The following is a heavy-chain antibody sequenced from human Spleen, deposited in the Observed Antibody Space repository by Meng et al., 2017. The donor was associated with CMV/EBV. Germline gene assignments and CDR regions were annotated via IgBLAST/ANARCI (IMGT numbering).Heavy chain of an antibody. Sequence: ASVKVSCKASGYTFTSYYMHWVRQAPGQGLEWMGWINPNSGGTNYAQKFQGRVTMTRDTSISTAYMELSRLRSDDTAVYYCARGTTRTGYYDMDVWGQGTTVTVSS. J-gene: IGHJ6*02. V-gene: IGHV1-2*02. D-gene: IGHD1-1*01. CDR3: ARGTTRTGYYDMDV. CDR1: GYTFTSYY. CDR2: INPNSGGT.